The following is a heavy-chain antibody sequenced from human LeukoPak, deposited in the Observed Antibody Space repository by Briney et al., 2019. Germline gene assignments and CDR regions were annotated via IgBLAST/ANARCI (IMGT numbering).Heavy chain of an antibody. J-gene: IGHJ5*02. Sequence: PGGSLRLSCADPGFTFCSCAMHWVRPTPDEGVGRVAVMSYDGINKYYADSEKGRFPISRHNSKNTLYLQMNSLRAEDTAMYYCARDRYYDILTGYGWFDPWGQGTLVTVSS. CDR3: ARDRYYDILTGYGWFDP. CDR1: GFTFCSCA. D-gene: IGHD3-9*01. V-gene: IGHV3-30*04. CDR2: MSYDGINK.